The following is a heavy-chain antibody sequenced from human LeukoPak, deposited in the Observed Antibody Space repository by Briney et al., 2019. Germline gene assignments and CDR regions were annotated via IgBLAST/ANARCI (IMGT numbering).Heavy chain of an antibody. CDR3: ARGGYVWGSYRYIDY. J-gene: IGHJ4*02. V-gene: IGHV3-53*05. CDR1: GFTVSRNY. CDR2: LYSGGST. Sequence: PGGSLRLSCAASGFTVSRNYMSWVRQAPGKWLEWVSVLYSGGSTNYADSVKGRFTISRDNSKNTLYLQMNSLRSEDTAVYYCARGGYVWGSYRYIDYWGQGTLVTVSS. D-gene: IGHD3-16*02.